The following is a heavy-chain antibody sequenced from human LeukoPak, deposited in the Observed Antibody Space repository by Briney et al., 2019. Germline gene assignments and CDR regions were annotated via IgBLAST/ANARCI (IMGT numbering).Heavy chain of an antibody. J-gene: IGHJ3*02. CDR2: IIPIFGTA. V-gene: IGHV1-69*13. CDR3: ARDQDGYNAFDI. Sequence: SVKVSCKASGYTFTSYYMHWVRQAPGQGLEWMGGIIPIFGTANYAQKFQGRVTITADESTSTAYMELSSLRSEDTAVYYCARDQDGYNAFDIWGQGTMVTVSS. D-gene: IGHD5-24*01. CDR1: GYTFTSYY.